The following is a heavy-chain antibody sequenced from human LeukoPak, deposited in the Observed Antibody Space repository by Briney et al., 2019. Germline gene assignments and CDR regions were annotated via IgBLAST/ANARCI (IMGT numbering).Heavy chain of an antibody. CDR3: ARVGYFDWLSQFDY. CDR1: GYTFTSYD. J-gene: IGHJ4*02. V-gene: IGHV1-8*01. CDR2: MNPNSGNT. Sequence: ASVKVSCKASGYTFTSYDINWVRQATGQGLEWMGWMNPNSGNTGYAQKFQGRVTMTRDTSISTAYMELSRLRSDDTAVYYCARVGYFDWLSQFDYWGQGTLVTVSS. D-gene: IGHD3-9*01.